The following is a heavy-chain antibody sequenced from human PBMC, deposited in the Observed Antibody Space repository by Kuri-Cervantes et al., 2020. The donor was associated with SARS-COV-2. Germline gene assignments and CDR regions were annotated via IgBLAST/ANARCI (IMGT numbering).Heavy chain of an antibody. CDR2: ISGSGGST. D-gene: IGHD4-17*01. J-gene: IGHJ4*02. CDR3: AKEGGDGDYADYYFDY. Sequence: GESLKISCAASGFTFSSYAMSWVRQAPGKGLEWVSAISGSGGSTHYADSVEGRFTISRDNSKNTLYLQTNSLRAEDTAVYYCAKEGGDGDYADYYFDYWGQGTLVTVSS. CDR1: GFTFSSYA. V-gene: IGHV3-23*01.